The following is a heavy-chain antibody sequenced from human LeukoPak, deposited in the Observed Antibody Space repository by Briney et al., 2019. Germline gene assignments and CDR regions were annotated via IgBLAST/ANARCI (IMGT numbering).Heavy chain of an antibody. Sequence: GSSVKVSCKASGGTFSSYTISWVRQAPGQGLEWMGGIIPIFGTANYAQKFQARVTITADKSTSTAYMELSSLRSEDTAVYYCASLAAEMATIFAFDIWGQGTTVTVS. J-gene: IGHJ3*02. CDR1: GGTFSSYT. CDR3: ASLAAEMATIFAFDI. D-gene: IGHD5-24*01. V-gene: IGHV1-69*06. CDR2: IIPIFGTA.